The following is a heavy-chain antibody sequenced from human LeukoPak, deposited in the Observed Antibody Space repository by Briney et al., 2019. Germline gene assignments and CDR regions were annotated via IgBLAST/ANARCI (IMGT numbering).Heavy chain of an antibody. J-gene: IGHJ4*02. D-gene: IGHD2-2*01. CDR2: INTDSNDI. V-gene: IGHV3-21*05. CDR3: ARDTFQPGLIDS. Sequence: GGSLTLSCAASGFTFSRLAMMSVRQARGKGLEWLSYINTDSNDIHYADSVKGRFTISRDNARNILFLQLCSLRAEDSVVYYCARDTFQPGLIDSWGQGTLVTVSS. CDR1: GFTFSRLA.